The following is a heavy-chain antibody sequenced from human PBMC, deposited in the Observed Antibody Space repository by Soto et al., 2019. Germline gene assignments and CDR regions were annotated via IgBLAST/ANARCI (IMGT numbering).Heavy chain of an antibody. V-gene: IGHV4-39*01. CDR2: LYYSGST. Sequence: SETLSLTCSVSGGSISGSDYYWGWIRQPPGRGLEYIGSLYYSGSTYYNPSVKGRVTISVDTSRNQFSLWLRSVTAADTAVYYCARPLGLTTIGQYNWLDPWGQGTPVTVYS. CDR3: ARPLGLTTIGQYNWLDP. CDR1: GGSISGSDYY. J-gene: IGHJ5*02. D-gene: IGHD1-26*01.